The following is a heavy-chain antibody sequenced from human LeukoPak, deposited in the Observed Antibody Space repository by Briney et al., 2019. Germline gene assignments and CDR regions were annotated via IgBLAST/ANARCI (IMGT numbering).Heavy chain of an antibody. CDR1: GFTVTSNY. J-gene: IGHJ6*02. CDR3: AIGGVIWRMDV. D-gene: IGHD2/OR15-2a*01. CDR2: VYPGGFT. V-gene: IGHV3-66*01. Sequence: GGSLRLSCAVSGFTVTSNYMSWVRQAPGKGLEWVSVVYPGGFTYHADSVKGRFTISRDTYKNTVYLQMNSLRAEDTAVYYCAIGGVIWRMDVWGQGTTVTVSS.